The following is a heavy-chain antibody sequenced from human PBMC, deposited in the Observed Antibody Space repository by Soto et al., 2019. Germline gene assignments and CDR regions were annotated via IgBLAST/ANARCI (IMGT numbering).Heavy chain of an antibody. J-gene: IGHJ5*02. CDR3: ARETTVSTFGTHQWFDP. V-gene: IGHV1-69*04. CDR1: GGTFSSYT. D-gene: IGHD3-3*01. Sequence: SVKVSCKASGGTFSSYTISWVRQAPGQGLEWMGRIIPILGIANYAQKFQGRVTITADKSTSTAYMELSSLRSEDTAVYYCARETTVSTFGTHQWFDPWGQGTLVTVSS. CDR2: IIPILGIA.